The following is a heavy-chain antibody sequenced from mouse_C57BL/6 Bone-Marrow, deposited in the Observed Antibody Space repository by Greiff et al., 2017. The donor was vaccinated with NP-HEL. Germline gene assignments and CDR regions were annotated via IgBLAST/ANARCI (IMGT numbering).Heavy chain of an antibody. D-gene: IGHD2-3*01. V-gene: IGHV14-4*01. J-gene: IGHJ4*01. CDR2: IDPENGDT. Sequence: EVKLQESGAELVRPGASVKLSCTASGFNIKDDYMHWVKQRPEQGLEWIGWIDPENGDTEYASKFQGKATITADTSSNTAYLQLSSLTSEDTAVYYCTTGGFYEAMDYWGQGTSVTVSS. CDR3: TTGGFYEAMDY. CDR1: GFNIKDDY.